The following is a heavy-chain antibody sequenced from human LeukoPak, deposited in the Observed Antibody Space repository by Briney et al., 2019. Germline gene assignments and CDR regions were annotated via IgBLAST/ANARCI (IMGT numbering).Heavy chain of an antibody. Sequence: GGSLTLSCAASGFTFDDYAMHWVRQAPGKGLEWVSLISGDGGSTYYADSVKGRFTISRDNSKNSLYLQMNSLRTEDTALYYCAKDMPPHYYYGSGSRPPRYYNYGMDVWGQGTSQSVSS. V-gene: IGHV3-43*02. CDR1: GFTFDDYA. J-gene: IGHJ6*02. CDR2: ISGDGGST. CDR3: AKDMPPHYYYGSGSRPPRYYNYGMDV. D-gene: IGHD3-10*01.